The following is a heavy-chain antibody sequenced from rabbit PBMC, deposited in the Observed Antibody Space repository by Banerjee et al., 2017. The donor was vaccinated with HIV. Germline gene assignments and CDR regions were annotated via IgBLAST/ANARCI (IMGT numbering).Heavy chain of an antibody. CDR2: IYTGSSGSA. V-gene: IGHV1S45*01. CDR1: GFSFSSSYY. Sequence: QEQLEESGGDLVKPGASLTLTCTASGFSFSSSYYMCWVRQAPGKGLEWIGCIYTGSSGSAYYATWAKGRFTISKTSSTTVTLQMTSLTAADTATYFCARDAGYAGSNLWGQGTLVTVS. D-gene: IGHD4-2*01. J-gene: IGHJ4*01. CDR3: ARDAGYAGSNL.